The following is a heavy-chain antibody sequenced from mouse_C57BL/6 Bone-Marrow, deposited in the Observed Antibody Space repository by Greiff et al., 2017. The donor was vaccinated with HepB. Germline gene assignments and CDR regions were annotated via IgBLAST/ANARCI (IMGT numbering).Heavy chain of an antibody. J-gene: IGHJ3*01. Sequence: EVKLEESGGGLVQPGGSMKLSCAASGFTFSDAWMDWVRQSPEKGLEWVAEIRNKANNHATYYAESVKGRFTISRDDSKSSVYLQMNSLRAEDTGIYYCTRRGDYYGSSSFAYWGQGTLVTVSA. CDR2: IRNKANNHAT. CDR1: GFTFSDAW. V-gene: IGHV6-6*01. CDR3: TRRGDYYGSSSFAY. D-gene: IGHD1-1*01.